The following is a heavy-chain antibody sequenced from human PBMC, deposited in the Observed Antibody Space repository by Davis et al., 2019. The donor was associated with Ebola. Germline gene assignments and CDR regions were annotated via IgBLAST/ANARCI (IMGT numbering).Heavy chain of an antibody. D-gene: IGHD6-19*01. CDR1: GYTLTDYA. CDR3: ARGGYSSGWYLYYFDY. J-gene: IGHJ4*02. Sequence: ASVKVSCKPSGYTLTDYAILWVRQASGQGLEWMGWINTNTGNPTYAQGFTGRFVFSLDTSVSTAYLQISSLKAEDTAVYYCARGGYSSGWYLYYFDYWGQGTLVTVSS. V-gene: IGHV7-4-1*02. CDR2: INTNTGNP.